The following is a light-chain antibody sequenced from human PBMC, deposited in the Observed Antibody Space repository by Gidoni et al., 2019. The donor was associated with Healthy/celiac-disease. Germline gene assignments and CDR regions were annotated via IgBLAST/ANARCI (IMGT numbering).Light chain of an antibody. CDR3: QQYYSTPLT. Sequence: DIVMTQSPDSLAVSLGERATINCKSSQSVLYSSNNKNYLAWYQQKPGQPPKLLIYWASTRESGFPDRFRGSGSGTDFTLTISSLQAEDVAVSYCQQYYSTPLTFGGGTKVEIK. CDR1: QSVLYSSNNKNY. J-gene: IGKJ4*01. V-gene: IGKV4-1*01. CDR2: WAS.